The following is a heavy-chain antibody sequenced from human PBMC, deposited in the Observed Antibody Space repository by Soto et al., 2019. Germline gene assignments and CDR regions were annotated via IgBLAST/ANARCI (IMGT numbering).Heavy chain of an antibody. V-gene: IGHV4-31*03. CDR1: GVSISSEIYY. CDR3: ARDWHYYESIKGGSYFDY. Sequence: LSLTCTVSGVSISSEIYYWSWIRQHPGKGLEWIGHIYYSGSTYYNPSLLSRVTISVDTSKNQFSLKLRSVTAADTAVYYCARDWHYYESIKGGSYFDYWGQGTLVTVSS. D-gene: IGHD3-22*01. J-gene: IGHJ4*02. CDR2: IYYSGST.